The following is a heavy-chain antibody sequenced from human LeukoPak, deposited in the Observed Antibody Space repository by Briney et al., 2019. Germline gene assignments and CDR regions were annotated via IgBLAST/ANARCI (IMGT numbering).Heavy chain of an antibody. Sequence: SETLSLTCTVSGGSISSYYWSWIRQPPGKGLEWIGYIYYSGSTNYNPSLKSRVTISVDTSKNQFSLKLSSVTAAATAVYYCARGSTVTTFDYWGQGTLVTVSS. J-gene: IGHJ4*02. D-gene: IGHD4-11*01. CDR1: GGSISSYY. CDR3: ARGSTVTTFDY. CDR2: IYYSGST. V-gene: IGHV4-59*01.